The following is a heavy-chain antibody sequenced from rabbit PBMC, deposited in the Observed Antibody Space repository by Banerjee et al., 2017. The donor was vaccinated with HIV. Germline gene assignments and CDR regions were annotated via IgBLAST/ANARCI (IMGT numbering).Heavy chain of an antibody. CDR2: IYGGDGST. V-gene: IGHV1S45*01. CDR1: GIDFNSYG. CDR3: ARERRATITMALNL. Sequence: QQQLEESGGGLVKPGGTLTLTCKASGIDFNSYGISWVRQAPGKGLEWIAYIYGGDGSTAFASWLNGRFTISKTSSTTVTLQMTSLTAADTATYFCARERRATITMALNLWGPGTLVTVS. D-gene: IGHD2-1*01. J-gene: IGHJ4*01.